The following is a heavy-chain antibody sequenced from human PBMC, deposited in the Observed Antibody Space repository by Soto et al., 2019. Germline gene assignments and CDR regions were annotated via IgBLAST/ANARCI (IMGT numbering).Heavy chain of an antibody. CDR1: GGSFSGYY. V-gene: IGHV4-34*01. D-gene: IGHD5-18*01. CDR2: INHSGST. J-gene: IGHJ4*02. Sequence: SETLSLTCAVYGGSFSGYYWSWIRQPPGKGLEWIGEINHSGSTNYNPSLKSRVTISVDTSKNQFSLKLSSVTAADTAVYYCARVTATNDYWGQGTLVTVSS. CDR3: ARVTATNDY.